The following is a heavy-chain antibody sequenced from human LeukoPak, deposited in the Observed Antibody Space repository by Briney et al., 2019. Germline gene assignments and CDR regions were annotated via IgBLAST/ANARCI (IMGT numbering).Heavy chain of an antibody. D-gene: IGHD3-16*02. CDR3: AREGLDDYVWGSYRPYDY. Sequence: PGGSLRLSCAASGFTFSSYSMNWVRQAPGKGLEWVSSIKSSSSYIYYADSVKGRFTISRDNAKNSLYLQMNSLRAEDTAVYYCAREGLDDYVWGSYRPYDYWGQGTLVTVSS. CDR1: GFTFSSYS. J-gene: IGHJ4*02. V-gene: IGHV3-21*01. CDR2: IKSSSSYI.